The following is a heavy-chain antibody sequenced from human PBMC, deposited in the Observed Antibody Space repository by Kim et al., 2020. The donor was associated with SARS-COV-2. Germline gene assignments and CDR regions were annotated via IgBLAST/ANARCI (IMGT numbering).Heavy chain of an antibody. V-gene: IGHV3-30*04. CDR1: GFTFSSYA. CDR2: ISYDGSNK. J-gene: IGHJ5*02. D-gene: IGHD3-10*01. CDR3: ARDRGAGYTNNWFDP. Sequence: GGSLRLSCAASGFTFSSYAMHWVRQAPGKGLEWVAVISYDGSNKYYADSVKVRFTISRDNSKNTLYLQMNSLRAEDTAVYYCARDRGAGYTNNWFDPWGQGTLVTVSS.